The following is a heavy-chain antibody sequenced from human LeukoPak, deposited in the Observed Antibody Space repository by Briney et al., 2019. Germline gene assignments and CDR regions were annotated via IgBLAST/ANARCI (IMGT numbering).Heavy chain of an antibody. V-gene: IGHV1-8*01. CDR1: GYTFTSYD. CDR2: MNPNSGNT. Sequence: GASVKVSCKASGYTFTSYDISWVRQATGQGLEWMGWMNPNSGNTGYAQKFQGRVTMTRNTSISTAYMELSSLRSEDTAVYYCARGRWYYDYVWGSYRYYYFDYWGQGTLVTVSS. J-gene: IGHJ4*02. CDR3: ARGRWYYDYVWGSYRYYYFDY. D-gene: IGHD3-16*02.